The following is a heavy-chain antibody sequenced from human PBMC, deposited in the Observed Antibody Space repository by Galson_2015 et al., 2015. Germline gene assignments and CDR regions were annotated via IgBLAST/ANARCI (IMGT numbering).Heavy chain of an antibody. CDR2: MYYTGST. CDR1: GGSISSRSYY. V-gene: IGHV4-39*07. D-gene: IGHD5-18*01. J-gene: IGHJ4*02. Sequence: SEPLSLTCTVSGGSISSRSYYWGWIRQPPGKGLEWIGSMYYTGSTYYNPSLHNRVTISVDTSRNQFSLKLSSVTAADTAVYFCVRDGRDLDTAKIDYWGQGTLVTVSS. CDR3: VRDGRDLDTAKIDY.